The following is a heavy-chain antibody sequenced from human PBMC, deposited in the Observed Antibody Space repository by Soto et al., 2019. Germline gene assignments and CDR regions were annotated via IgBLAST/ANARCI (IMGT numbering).Heavy chain of an antibody. J-gene: IGHJ4*02. Sequence: SVKVSCKASGGTFSSYRINWVRQAPGQGLEWVGGIVPVYRTADYAQKFQGRVTITAHEPARTSYMEQRSLKSQDTAVYYCVRDSGAKLSSSWGQGTLVTVSS. CDR2: IVPVYRTA. CDR3: VRDSGAKLSSS. D-gene: IGHD6-13*01. CDR1: GGTFSSYR. V-gene: IGHV1-69*01.